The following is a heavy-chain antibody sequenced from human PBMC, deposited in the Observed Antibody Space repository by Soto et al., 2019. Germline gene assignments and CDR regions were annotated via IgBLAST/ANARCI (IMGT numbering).Heavy chain of an antibody. D-gene: IGHD1-20*01. CDR2: ISGSGSNP. CDR3: AKSASITIRAGFDH. J-gene: IGHJ4*02. V-gene: IGHV3-23*01. CDR1: GFTFSSYA. Sequence: EVQVLESGGGLVQPGGSLRLSCAASGFTFSSYAMSWVRQAPGQGLEWVSAISGSGSNPYYADSVKGRVTISRDNSKNKLYLQMNRLRAEDTALYSSAKSASITIRAGFDHWGQGTLVTVSS.